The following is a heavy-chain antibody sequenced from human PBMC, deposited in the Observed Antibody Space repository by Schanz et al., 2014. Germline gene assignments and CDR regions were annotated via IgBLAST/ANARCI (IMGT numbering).Heavy chain of an antibody. Sequence: QVQLQQWGAGLLKPSETLSLTCAVYGGSFSGYYWSWIRQPPGKGLEWIAEINHGGSTNYNPSLKSRVTISVDTSKNQFSLKLRSVTAADTAVYYCARAARRTRVVPLYFDYLGQGTLVTVSS. CDR2: INHGGST. D-gene: IGHD2-2*01. V-gene: IGHV4-34*01. CDR3: ARAARRTRVVPLYFDY. J-gene: IGHJ4*02. CDR1: GGSFSGYY.